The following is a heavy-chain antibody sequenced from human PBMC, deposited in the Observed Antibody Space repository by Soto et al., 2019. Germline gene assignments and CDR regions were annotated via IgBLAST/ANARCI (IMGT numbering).Heavy chain of an antibody. J-gene: IGHJ1*01. CDR1: GGSISSYY. V-gene: IGHV4-4*07. D-gene: IGHD6-13*01. CDR2: IYTSGST. CDR3: AKAEGSSYGTEYSQH. Sequence: SETLSLTCTVSGGSISSYYWSWIRQPAGKGLEWIGHIYTSGSTNYNPSLKSRVIMSVETSKNQFSLKLSSVTAADTAVYYCAKAEGSSYGTEYSQHWGQGTLVTVSS.